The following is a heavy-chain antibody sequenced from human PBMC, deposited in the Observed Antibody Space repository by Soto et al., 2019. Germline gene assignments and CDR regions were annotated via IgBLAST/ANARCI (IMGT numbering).Heavy chain of an antibody. CDR3: ARRQVVAIDY. J-gene: IGHJ4*02. CDR2: IYHSGST. CDR1: GGSISSGGYS. V-gene: IGHV4-30-2*01. Sequence: PSETLSLTCDVSGGSISSGGYSWSWIRQPPGKGLEWIGYIYHSGSTYYNPSLKSRVTISVDRSKNQFSLKLSSVTAADTAVYYCARRQVVAIDYWGQGTLVTVSS. D-gene: IGHD3-22*01.